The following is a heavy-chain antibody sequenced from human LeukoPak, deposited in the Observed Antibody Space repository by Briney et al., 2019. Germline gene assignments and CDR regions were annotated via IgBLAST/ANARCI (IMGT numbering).Heavy chain of an antibody. D-gene: IGHD4-17*01. J-gene: IGHJ4*02. CDR3: ARAEVDYGDYVFDY. Sequence: GGSLRLSCAASGFTFSSFWMSWVRQAPGKGLEWVANIKQDGSEKYYVDSVKGRFTISRDNSKNTLYLLMNSLRADDTAVYYCARAEVDYGDYVFDYWGQGTLVTVSS. CDR1: GFTFSSFW. CDR2: IKQDGSEK. V-gene: IGHV3-7*01.